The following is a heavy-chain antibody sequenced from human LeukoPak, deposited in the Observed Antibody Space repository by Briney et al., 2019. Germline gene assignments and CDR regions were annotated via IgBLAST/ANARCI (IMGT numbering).Heavy chain of an antibody. CDR2: IYYSGST. V-gene: IGHV4-39*07. Sequence: SETLSLTCTVSGGSTSSSSYYWGWIRQPPGKGLEWIGSIYYSGSTYYNPSLKSRVTISVDTSKNQFSLKLSSVTAADTAVYYCARDRRYDFWSGYYTGGTFDYWGQGTLVTVSS. CDR1: GGSTSSSSYY. J-gene: IGHJ4*02. CDR3: ARDRRYDFWSGYYTGGTFDY. D-gene: IGHD3-3*01.